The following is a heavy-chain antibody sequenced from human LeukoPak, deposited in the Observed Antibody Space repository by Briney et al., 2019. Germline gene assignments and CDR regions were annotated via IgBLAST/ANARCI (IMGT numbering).Heavy chain of an antibody. CDR1: GFTFSSYS. D-gene: IGHD3-22*01. Sequence: GGSLRLSCAASGFTFSSYSMNWVRQAPGKGLEWVSSISSSSSYIYYADSVKGRFTISRDNAKNSLYLQMNSLRAEDTALYYCAKGLGSSGYHDYWGQGTLVTVSS. CDR3: AKGLGSSGYHDY. J-gene: IGHJ4*02. V-gene: IGHV3-21*04. CDR2: ISSSSSYI.